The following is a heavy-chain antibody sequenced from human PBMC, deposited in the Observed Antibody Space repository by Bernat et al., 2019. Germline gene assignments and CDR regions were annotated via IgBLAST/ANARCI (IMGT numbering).Heavy chain of an antibody. V-gene: IGHV4-34*01. CDR2: ITHSGST. CDR1: GGSLSGYY. Sequence: QVQLQQWGAGLLKPSETLSLTCAVYGGSLSGYYWSWIRQSPGKGLEWIGEITHSGSTNYNPSLKSRVTISVDTSKNQFSLKLRSVTAADTAVYYCAGFYGSGSSTWGQGTLVTVSS. D-gene: IGHD3-10*01. CDR3: AGFYGSGSST. J-gene: IGHJ5*02.